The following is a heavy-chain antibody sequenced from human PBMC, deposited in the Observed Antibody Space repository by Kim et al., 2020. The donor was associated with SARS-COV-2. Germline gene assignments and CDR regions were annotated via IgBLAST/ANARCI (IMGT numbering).Heavy chain of an antibody. D-gene: IGHD2-15*01. J-gene: IGHJ4*02. CDR1: GFTFSNAW. CDR3: TTDPGYCSGVSCFYH. CDR2: IKTKADGGTT. Sequence: GGSLRLSCAASGFTFSNAWMNWVRQAPGKGLEWVGRIKTKADGGTTDYAAPVKGRFTISRDDSKNTLYLQVNSLTTEDTAVYYCTTDPGYCSGVSCFYHWGQGTLVTVSS. V-gene: IGHV3-15*01.